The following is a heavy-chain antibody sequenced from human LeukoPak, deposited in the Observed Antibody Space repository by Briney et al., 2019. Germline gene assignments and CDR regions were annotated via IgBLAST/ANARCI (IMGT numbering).Heavy chain of an antibody. CDR2: IYYSGST. D-gene: IGHD3-10*01. J-gene: IGHJ4*02. Sequence: PSETLSLTCAVYGGSISSRSSYWSWIRQHPGRVLEWIGYIYYSGSTYYNPSLKSRLTMSVDTSENQFSLKLTSVTAADTAVYYCARTHGSGSYIFDYWGQGTLVTVSS. CDR3: ARTHGSGSYIFDY. V-gene: IGHV4-31*11. CDR1: GGSISSRSSY.